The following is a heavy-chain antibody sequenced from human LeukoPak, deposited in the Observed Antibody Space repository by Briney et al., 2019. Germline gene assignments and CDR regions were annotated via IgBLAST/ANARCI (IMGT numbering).Heavy chain of an antibody. Sequence: ASVKVSCKASGYTFTNYDINWVRQATGQGLEWMAWMDPKSGKTGFGRKFQGRITMTRDTSITTAYMELSSLTSEDTAVYYCAGGQVGADYWGQGTLVTVSS. CDR3: AGGQVGADY. CDR1: GYTFTNYD. V-gene: IGHV1-8*01. J-gene: IGHJ4*02. D-gene: IGHD3-16*01. CDR2: MDPKSGKT.